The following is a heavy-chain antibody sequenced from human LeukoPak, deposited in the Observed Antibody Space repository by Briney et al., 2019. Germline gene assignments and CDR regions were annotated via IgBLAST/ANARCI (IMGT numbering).Heavy chain of an antibody. Sequence: GGSLRLSCAASGFTFSSYDMHWVRQATGKGLEWVSAIGTAGDTYYPGSVKGRFTISRGNAKNSLYLQMNSLRAGDTAVYYCATSHTTSGAFDIWGQGTMVTVSS. D-gene: IGHD3-16*01. CDR3: ATSHTTSGAFDI. V-gene: IGHV3-13*01. CDR1: GFTFSSYD. J-gene: IGHJ3*02. CDR2: IGTAGDT.